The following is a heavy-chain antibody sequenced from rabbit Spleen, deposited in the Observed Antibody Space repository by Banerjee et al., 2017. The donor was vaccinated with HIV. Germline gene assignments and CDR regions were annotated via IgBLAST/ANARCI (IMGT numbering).Heavy chain of an antibody. V-gene: IGHV1S45*01. D-gene: IGHD7-1*01. CDR1: GFDFSSYYM. CDR3: ARDGYAGYGYSTFDL. Sequence: QEQLKETGGGLVQPGGSLTLSCKASGFDFSSYYMSWVRQAPGKGLEWIACILTSSGSTWYASWAKGRFTISKTSSTTVTLQMTSLTGADTATYFCARDGYAGYGYSTFDLWGQGTLVTVS. CDR2: ILTSSGST. J-gene: IGHJ4*01.